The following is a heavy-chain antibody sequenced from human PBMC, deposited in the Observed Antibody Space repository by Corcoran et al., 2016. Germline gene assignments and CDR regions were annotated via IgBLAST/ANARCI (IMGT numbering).Heavy chain of an antibody. D-gene: IGHD6-19*01. CDR3: ARGAFEAVAAPYYYYGMDF. Sequence: QVQLVESGGGVVQPGRSLRLSCAASGFTFSSYGMHWVRQAPGKGLEWVAVIWYDGSNKYYADSVKGRFTISRDNSKNTLYLQMNRLRAEDRAVYDCARGAFEAVAAPYYYYGMDFWGKATTETVSP. CDR2: IWYDGSNK. CDR1: GFTFSSYG. V-gene: IGHV3-33*01. J-gene: IGHJ6*04.